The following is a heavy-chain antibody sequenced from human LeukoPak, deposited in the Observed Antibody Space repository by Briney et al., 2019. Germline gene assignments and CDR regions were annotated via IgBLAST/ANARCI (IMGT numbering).Heavy chain of an antibody. CDR1: GFTFSSYG. Sequence: GGSLRLSCAASGFTFSSYGMHWVRQAPGKGLEWVAVIWYDGSNKYYADSVKGRFTISRDNSKNTLYLQMNSLRAEDTAVYYCAKVRVTMIVVVYFDYWGQGTLVTVSS. CDR2: IWYDGSNK. J-gene: IGHJ4*02. CDR3: AKVRVTMIVVVYFDY. V-gene: IGHV3-33*06. D-gene: IGHD3-22*01.